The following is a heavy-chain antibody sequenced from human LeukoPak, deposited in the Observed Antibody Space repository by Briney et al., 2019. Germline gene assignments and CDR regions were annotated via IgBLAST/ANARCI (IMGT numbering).Heavy chain of an antibody. J-gene: IGHJ6*02. CDR1: GYTFTSYG. CDR3: ARDDYYYYGMDV. V-gene: IGHV1-18*01. Sequence: SVTVSCQASGYTFTSYGISWVRPAPGQGIEWMGWISAYNGNTNYAQKLQGRVTMTTDTSTSTAYMELRSLRSDDTAVYYCARDDYYYYGMDVWGQGTTVTVSS. CDR2: ISAYNGNT.